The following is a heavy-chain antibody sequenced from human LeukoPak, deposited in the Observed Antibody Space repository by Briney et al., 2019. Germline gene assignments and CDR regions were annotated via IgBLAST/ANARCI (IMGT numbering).Heavy chain of an antibody. CDR3: ARIRTYVHPYYYYMDV. CDR2: INPNSGGT. CDR1: GGTFSSYA. Sequence: GASVKVSCKASGGTFSSYAISWVRQAPGQGLEWMGRINPNSGGTNYAQKFQGRVTMTRDTSISTAYMELSRLRSDDTAVYYCARIRTYVHPYYYYMDVWGKGTTVTVSS. D-gene: IGHD3-10*01. J-gene: IGHJ6*03. V-gene: IGHV1-2*06.